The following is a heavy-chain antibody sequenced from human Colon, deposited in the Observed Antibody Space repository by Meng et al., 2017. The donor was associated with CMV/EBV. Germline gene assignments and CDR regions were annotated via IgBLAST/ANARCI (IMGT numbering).Heavy chain of an antibody. V-gene: IGHV3-9*01. Sequence: SLKISCAASGFTFDDYAMHWVRQAPGKGLEWVSGISWNSGSIGYADSVKGRFTISRDNAKNSLYLQMNSLRAEDTAVYYCARDGNYYYYGMDVWGQGTTVTVSS. CDR2: ISWNSGSI. CDR3: ARDGNYYYYGMDV. J-gene: IGHJ6*02. CDR1: GFTFDDYA.